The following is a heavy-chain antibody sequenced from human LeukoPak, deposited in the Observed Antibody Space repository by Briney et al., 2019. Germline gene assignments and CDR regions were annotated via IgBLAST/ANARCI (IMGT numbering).Heavy chain of an antibody. D-gene: IGHD6-19*01. J-gene: IGHJ5*02. V-gene: IGHV6-1*01. Sequence: QTLSLTCAISGDSVSSNSAAWNWIRQSPSRGLEWLGRTYYRSKWYNDYAVSVKSRITINPDTSKNQFSLQLNSVTPEDTAVYYCARDPDSSGWYGGWFDPWGQGTLVTVSS. CDR3: ARDPDSSGWYGGWFDP. CDR1: GDSVSSNSAA. CDR2: TYYRSKWYN.